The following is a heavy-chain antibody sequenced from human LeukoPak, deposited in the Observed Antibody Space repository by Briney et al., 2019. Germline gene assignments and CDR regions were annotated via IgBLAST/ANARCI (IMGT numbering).Heavy chain of an antibody. CDR1: GFTFSSYA. D-gene: IGHD2-2*01. V-gene: IGHV3-23*01. CDR3: AKDRSTSRYGDYFDY. CDR2: ISGSGGST. J-gene: IGHJ4*02. Sequence: GGSLRLSCAASGFTFSSYAMSWVRQAPGRGLEWVSAISGSGGSTYYADSVKGRFTISRDNSKNTLYLQMNSLRAEDTAVYYCAKDRSTSRYGDYFDYWGQGTLVTVSS.